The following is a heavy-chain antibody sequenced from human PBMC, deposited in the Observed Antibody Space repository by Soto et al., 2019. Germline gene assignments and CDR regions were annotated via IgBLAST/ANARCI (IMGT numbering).Heavy chain of an antibody. CDR2: VSHDGRNT. CDR1: GFTFSDYA. CDR3: AKGGRQWLVTSDFNY. V-gene: IGHV3-30*18. Sequence: VQLVESGGGVVQPGRSLRLSCAASGFTFSDYAMHWVRQAPGKGLEWVAVVSHDGRNTHYADSVKGRFTISRDSSNNTVSLEMTSLRAEDTAVYYWAKGGRQWLVTSDFNYWGKGALVTVSS. J-gene: IGHJ4*02. D-gene: IGHD6-19*01.